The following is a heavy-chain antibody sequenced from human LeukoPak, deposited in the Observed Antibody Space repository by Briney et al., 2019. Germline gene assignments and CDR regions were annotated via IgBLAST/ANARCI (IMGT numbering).Heavy chain of an antibody. CDR1: GFTFSSYG. CDR2: IRYDGSNK. Sequence: GGSLRLSCAASGFTFSSYGMHWVRQAPGKGLEWVGFIRYDGSNKYYADSVKGRFTISRDNSKNTLYLQMNSLRAEDTAVYYCATGRYYDSRGLGDYWGQGTLVTVSS. J-gene: IGHJ4*02. CDR3: ATGRYYDSRGLGDY. V-gene: IGHV3-30*02. D-gene: IGHD3-22*01.